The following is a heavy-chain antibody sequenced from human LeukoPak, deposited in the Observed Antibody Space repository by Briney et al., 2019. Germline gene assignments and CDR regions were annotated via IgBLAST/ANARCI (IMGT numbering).Heavy chain of an antibody. CDR1: GFTFDDYA. Sequence: GRSLRLSCAASGFTFDDYAMHWVRQAPGKGLEWVSGISWNSGSIGYADSVKGRFTISRDNVKNSLYLQMNSLRAEDTALYYCAKGTFGVVLVWGQGTLVTVSS. CDR3: AKGTFGVVLV. V-gene: IGHV3-9*01. J-gene: IGHJ4*02. D-gene: IGHD3-3*01. CDR2: ISWNSGSI.